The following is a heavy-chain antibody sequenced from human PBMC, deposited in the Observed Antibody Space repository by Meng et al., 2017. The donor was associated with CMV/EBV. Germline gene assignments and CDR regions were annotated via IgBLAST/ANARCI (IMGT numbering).Heavy chain of an antibody. J-gene: IGHJ6*02. Sequence: ASVKVSCKASGYTFTSYDINWVRQATGQGLEWMGWISAHKGKTNYAQNLQGRVTMTTDTSKTTAFMELRSLRPDDTAVYFCGRSRGGLKFAVVPTEIIDVWGQGTTVTVSS. D-gene: IGHD1-1*01. CDR3: GRSRGGLKFAVVPTEIIDV. V-gene: IGHV1-18*01. CDR1: GYTFTSYD. CDR2: ISAHKGKT.